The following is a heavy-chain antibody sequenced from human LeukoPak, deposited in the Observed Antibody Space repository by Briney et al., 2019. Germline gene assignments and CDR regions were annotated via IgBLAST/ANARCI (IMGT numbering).Heavy chain of an antibody. CDR1: GFTFSSYG. J-gene: IGHJ3*02. Sequence: GGSLRLSCAASGFTFSSYGMHWVRQAPGKGLEWVSAISGSGGSTYYADSVKGRFTISRDNSKNTLYLQMNSLRAEDTAVYYCAKDRPPKTYYYDSSGYYYDAFDIWGQGTMVTVSS. CDR3: AKDRPPKTYYYDSSGYYYDAFDI. CDR2: ISGSGGST. D-gene: IGHD3-22*01. V-gene: IGHV3-23*01.